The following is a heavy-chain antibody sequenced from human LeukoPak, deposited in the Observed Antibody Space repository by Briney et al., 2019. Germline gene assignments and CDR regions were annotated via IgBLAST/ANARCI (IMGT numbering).Heavy chain of an antibody. CDR1: GYTFTNYA. CDR2: IDAGNGKT. D-gene: IGHD4-17*01. J-gene: IGHJ4*02. Sequence: ASVKVSCKASGYTFTNYAIQWVRQAPGQRLEWMGWIDAGNGKTKYSQNFQGRVTITRDTSATTAYMDLSSLRSEDTAVYYCARARWTSTATTYYLDHWGQGTLVTVSS. CDR3: ARARWTSTATTYYLDH. V-gene: IGHV1-3*01.